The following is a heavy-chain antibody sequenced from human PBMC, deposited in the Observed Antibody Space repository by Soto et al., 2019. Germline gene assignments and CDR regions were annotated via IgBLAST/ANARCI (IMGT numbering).Heavy chain of an antibody. CDR1: GGSISSYY. D-gene: IGHD6-19*01. Sequence: QVQLQESGPGLVKPSETLSLTRTVSGGSISSYYWSWIRQPPGKGLEWIGYNYYSGSTNYNPSLKSRVTISVDTSKNQFSLKLSSVTAADTAVYYCARAGRIAVAGTVYYCYYGMDVWGQGTTVTVSS. V-gene: IGHV4-59*01. J-gene: IGHJ6*02. CDR2: NYYSGST. CDR3: ARAGRIAVAGTVYYCYYGMDV.